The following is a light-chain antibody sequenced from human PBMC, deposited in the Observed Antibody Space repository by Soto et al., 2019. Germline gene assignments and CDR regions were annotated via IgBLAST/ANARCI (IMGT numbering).Light chain of an antibody. CDR3: SSYTSSSTLS. V-gene: IGLV2-14*01. CDR2: EVS. J-gene: IGLJ1*01. CDR1: SSDVGGYNY. Sequence: QSALTQPASVSGSPGQSITISCTGTSSDVGGYNYVSRYQQHPGKAPKLMIYEVSNRPSGVSNRFSGSKSGNTASLTISGLQAEDEADYYCSSYTSSSTLSFGTGTKVTVL.